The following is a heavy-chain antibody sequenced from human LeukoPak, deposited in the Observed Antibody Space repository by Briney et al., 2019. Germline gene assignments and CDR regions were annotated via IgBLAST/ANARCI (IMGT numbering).Heavy chain of an antibody. CDR2: ISWNSGSI. CDR1: GFTFDDYA. J-gene: IGHJ4*02. CDR3: AKATVGVPYYFDY. D-gene: IGHD3-16*01. V-gene: IGHV3-9*01. Sequence: GRSLRLSCAASGFTFDDYAMHWVRQAPGKGLEWVSGISWNSGSIGYADSEKGRFTISRDNAKNSLYLQMNSLRAEDTALYYCAKATVGVPYYFDYWGQGTLVTVSS.